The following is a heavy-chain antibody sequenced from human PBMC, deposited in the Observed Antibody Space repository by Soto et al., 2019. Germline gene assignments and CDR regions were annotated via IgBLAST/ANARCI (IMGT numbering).Heavy chain of an antibody. CDR2: INWNSGDI. V-gene: IGHV3-9*01. J-gene: IGHJ6*03. D-gene: IGHD2-2*01. CDR1: GFTFNDYA. CDR3: AEGPVGGYDYMDV. Sequence: EVQLVESGGGLVQPGRSLRLSCAASGFTFNDYAIYWVRQGPGKGLEWVSGINWNSGDIGYADSVKGRFTISRDNAKNSLYLQMNGLSAEDTALYYCAEGPVGGYDYMDVWGKGITVTVSS.